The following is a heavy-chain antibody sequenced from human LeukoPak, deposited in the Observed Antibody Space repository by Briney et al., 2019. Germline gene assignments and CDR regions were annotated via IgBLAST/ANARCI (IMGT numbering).Heavy chain of an antibody. J-gene: IGHJ4*02. CDR1: GFTFSSYG. CDR3: AKDSILDFWSGYDRVY. D-gene: IGHD3-3*01. CDR2: IRYDGSNK. Sequence: GGSLRLSCAASGFTFSSYGMHWVRQAPGKGLEWVAFIRYDGSNKYYADSVKGRFTISRDNSKNTLYLQMNSLRAEDTAVYYCAKDSILDFWSGYDRVYWGQGTLVAVSS. V-gene: IGHV3-30*02.